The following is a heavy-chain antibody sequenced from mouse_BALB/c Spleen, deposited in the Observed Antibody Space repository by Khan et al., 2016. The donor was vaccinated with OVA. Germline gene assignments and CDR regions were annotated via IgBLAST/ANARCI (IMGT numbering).Heavy chain of an antibody. Sequence: QVQLKESGLGLVPPYQTLSLTCTISGFSLTNYGVPWVRQLPEKGLEWLAAIGSDGYTTYNPALKSGLTSSKNNSESQVFLKMNSLQTDDTAMYVCARQPYYHYNIMDYWGQGTSVTVSS. CDR3: ARQPYYHYNIMDY. CDR2: IGSDGYT. V-gene: IGHV2-6-1*01. J-gene: IGHJ4*01. D-gene: IGHD2-10*01. CDR1: GFSLTNYG.